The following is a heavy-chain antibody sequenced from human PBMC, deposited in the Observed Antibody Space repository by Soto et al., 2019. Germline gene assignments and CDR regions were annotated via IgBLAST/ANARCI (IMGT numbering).Heavy chain of an antibody. CDR3: AREVSIFGGVTNNGFDS. V-gene: IGHV4-31*03. Sequence: SETLSLTCTVSGGSISSGGYYWSWIRQHPGKGLEWIGYIYYSGSTYYNPSLKSRVTISVDTSKNQFSLKLSSVTAADTAVYYCAREVSIFGGVTNNGFDSWGRGTLVTVSS. D-gene: IGHD3-3*02. CDR2: IYYSGST. J-gene: IGHJ5*01. CDR1: GGSISSGGYY.